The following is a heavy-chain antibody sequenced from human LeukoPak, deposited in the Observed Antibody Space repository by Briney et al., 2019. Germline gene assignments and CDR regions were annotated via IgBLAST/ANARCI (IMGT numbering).Heavy chain of an antibody. CDR2: ISSSGSTI. Sequence: GGSLRLSCAASGFTFSDYYMSWIRQAPGKGLEWVSYISSSGSTIYYADSVKGRFTISRDNAKNSLYLQMNSLRAEDTAVYYCARDSSITIFGVVTNYFDYWGQGTLVTVSS. J-gene: IGHJ4*02. D-gene: IGHD3-3*01. CDR1: GFTFSDYY. CDR3: ARDSSITIFGVVTNYFDY. V-gene: IGHV3-11*04.